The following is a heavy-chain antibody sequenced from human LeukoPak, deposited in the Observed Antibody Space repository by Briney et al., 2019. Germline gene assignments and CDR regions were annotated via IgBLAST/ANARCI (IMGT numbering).Heavy chain of an antibody. Sequence: SQTLSLTCAVSGGSISSGGYSWNWIRQPPGKGLEWIGYIYHSGSTYYNPSLNSRVTISVDRSKNQFSLKLSSVTAADTAVYYCARAPYYDSSGYLDYWGQGTLVTVSS. J-gene: IGHJ4*02. CDR3: ARAPYYDSSGYLDY. CDR1: GGSISSGGYS. CDR2: IYHSGST. D-gene: IGHD3-22*01. V-gene: IGHV4-30-2*01.